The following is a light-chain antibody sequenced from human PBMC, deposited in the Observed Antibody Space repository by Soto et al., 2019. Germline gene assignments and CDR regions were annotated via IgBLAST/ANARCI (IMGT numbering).Light chain of an antibody. CDR1: QSIGHN. Sequence: EIVMTQSPATLSVSPGERASFSCGASQSIGHNLAWYQQKPGRPPRLLIYAASTRATGVPARFSGGGSETAFTLDISGLQSEDFAVYYCQQYKQWPLLSFGRGTGVDIK. CDR2: AAS. J-gene: IGKJ3*01. CDR3: QQYKQWPLLS. V-gene: IGKV3-15*01.